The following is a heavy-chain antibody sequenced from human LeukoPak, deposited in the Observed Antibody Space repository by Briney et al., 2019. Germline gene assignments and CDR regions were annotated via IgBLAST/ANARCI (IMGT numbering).Heavy chain of an antibody. Sequence: GASVKVSCKASGYTFTNSDINWVRQAPGQGLEWMGGIIPIFGTANYAQKFQGRVTITTDESTSTAYMELSSLRSEDTAVYYCARDNPPTVVIGAVDWGQGTLVTVSS. V-gene: IGHV1-69*05. CDR2: IIPIFGTA. CDR1: GYTFTNSD. D-gene: IGHD4-23*01. CDR3: ARDNPPTVVIGAVD. J-gene: IGHJ4*02.